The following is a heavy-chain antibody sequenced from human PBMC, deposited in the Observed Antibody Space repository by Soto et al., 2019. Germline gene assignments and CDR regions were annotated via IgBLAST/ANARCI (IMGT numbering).Heavy chain of an antibody. Sequence: QVQLQQWGAGLLKPSETLSLTCAVYGGSFSGYYWSWIRQPPGKGLEWIGEINHSGSTNYNPSLKSRVTISVDTSKNQFSLKLSSVTAADTAVYYCARGNYYGSGSYRKNNWFDPWGQGTLVTVSS. CDR1: GGSFSGYY. CDR3: ARGNYYGSGSYRKNNWFDP. J-gene: IGHJ5*02. CDR2: INHSGST. D-gene: IGHD3-10*01. V-gene: IGHV4-34*01.